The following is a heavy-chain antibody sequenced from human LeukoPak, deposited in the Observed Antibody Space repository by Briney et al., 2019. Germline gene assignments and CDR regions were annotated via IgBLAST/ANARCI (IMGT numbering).Heavy chain of an antibody. Sequence: GASVKVSCTASGSTFTGFYVQWVRQAPGQGHEWMGWINPNNGATNYAQKFQGRGSMTRASSISTAYLDLSRLRFDDTAVYYCARGRRFTIFGVVSGMDVWGRGTMVTVSS. CDR3: ARGRRFTIFGVVSGMDV. V-gene: IGHV1-2*02. CDR2: INPNNGAT. J-gene: IGHJ6*04. CDR1: GSTFTGFY. D-gene: IGHD3-3*01.